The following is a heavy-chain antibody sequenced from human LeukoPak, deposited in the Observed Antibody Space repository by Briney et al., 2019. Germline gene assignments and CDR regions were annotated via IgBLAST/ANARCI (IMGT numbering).Heavy chain of an antibody. CDR3: ARVDAVETLGAFDI. D-gene: IGHD2-15*01. CDR1: GGSISSGDYY. V-gene: IGHV4-30-4*01. J-gene: IGHJ3*02. Sequence: PSETLSLTCTVSGGSISSGDYYWSWIRQPPGKGLEWIGYIYYSGSTYYNPSLKSRATISVDTSKNQFSLKLSSVTAADTAVYYCARVDAVETLGAFDIWGQGTMVTVSS. CDR2: IYYSGST.